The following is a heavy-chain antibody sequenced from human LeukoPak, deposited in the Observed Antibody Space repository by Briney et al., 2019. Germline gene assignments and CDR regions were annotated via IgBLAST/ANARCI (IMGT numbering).Heavy chain of an antibody. J-gene: IGHJ4*02. D-gene: IGHD1-14*01. CDR1: GFTFASYA. CDR2: LAYDGTNK. Sequence: GGSLRLSCAASGFTFASYAMHWVRQPPGKGLEWVTLLAYDGTNKQYADSVKGRFTISRDNSQNTVDLHMDSLRAEDTAVYYCARGGPLGDTNRFDFWGQGILVTVSS. V-gene: IGHV3-30*04. CDR3: ARGGPLGDTNRFDF.